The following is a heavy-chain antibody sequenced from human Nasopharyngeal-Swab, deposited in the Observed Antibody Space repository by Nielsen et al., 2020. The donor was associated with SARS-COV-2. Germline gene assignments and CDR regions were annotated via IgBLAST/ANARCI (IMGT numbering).Heavy chain of an antibody. CDR2: IKGDGSRT. D-gene: IGHD3-22*01. CDR3: AKDRGIVVVIGFDY. V-gene: IGHV3-74*03. Sequence: GESLKISCAASGFTFSNYWMHWVRQAPGKGLVWVSRIKGDGSRTQYAESVKGRFTISRDNSKNTLYLQMNSLRAEDTAVYYCAKDRGIVVVIGFDYWGQGTLVTVSS. J-gene: IGHJ4*02. CDR1: GFTFSNYW.